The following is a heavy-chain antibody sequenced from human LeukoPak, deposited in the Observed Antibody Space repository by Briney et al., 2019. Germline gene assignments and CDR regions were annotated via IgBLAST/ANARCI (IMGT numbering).Heavy chain of an antibody. Sequence: GGSLTLSCAASGFTFSRYGMHWVRQAPGKGLQWVAFIRYDGSETYYIDSVKGRFTISGDSSKNTLFLQMNSLRPEDTAVYYCAKYRQLGYYFDRWGQGILVTVSS. D-gene: IGHD1-1*01. CDR1: GFTFSRYG. CDR3: AKYRQLGYYFDR. V-gene: IGHV3-30*02. CDR2: IRYDGSET. J-gene: IGHJ4*02.